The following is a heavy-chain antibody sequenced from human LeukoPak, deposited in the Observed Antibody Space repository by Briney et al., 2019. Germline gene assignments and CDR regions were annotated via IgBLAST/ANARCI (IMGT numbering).Heavy chain of an antibody. CDR2: INHSGST. Sequence: SETLSCNFADYGGSFHGCYWSWIRQPPGQRLPWIGEINHSGSTNYNPSLKSRVTISVDTSKNQFSLKLSSVTAADTAVYYCARPSGSSRTLAYWGQGTLVTVSS. D-gene: IGHD3-10*01. CDR3: ARPSGSSRTLAY. V-gene: IGHV4-34*01. J-gene: IGHJ4*02. CDR1: GGSFHGCY.